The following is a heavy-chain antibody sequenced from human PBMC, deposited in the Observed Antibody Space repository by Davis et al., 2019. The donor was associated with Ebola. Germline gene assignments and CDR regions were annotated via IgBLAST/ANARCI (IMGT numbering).Heavy chain of an antibody. CDR1: GFTSGDYA. D-gene: IGHD2-2*01. J-gene: IGHJ6*02. V-gene: IGHV3-49*04. CDR2: IRSKAYGGTT. CDR3: TRDRNIVVVPAAHPNGMDV. Sequence: GESLKTSCTASGFTSGDYAMSWVRQAPGKGPEWVGFIRSKAYGGTTEYAASVKGRFTISRDDSKSIAYLQMNSLKTEDTAVYYCTRDRNIVVVPAAHPNGMDVWGQGTTVTVSS.